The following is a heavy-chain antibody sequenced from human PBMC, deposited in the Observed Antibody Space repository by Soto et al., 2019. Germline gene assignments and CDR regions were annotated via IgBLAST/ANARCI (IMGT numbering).Heavy chain of an antibody. CDR3: AKDLDIVVVPAEDFDY. Sequence: LRLSCAASGFTFSSYGMHWVRQAPGKGLEWVAVISYDGSNKYYADSVRGRFTISRDNSKNTLYLQMNSLRAEDTAVYYCAKDLDIVVVPAEDFDYWGQGTLVTVSS. V-gene: IGHV3-30*18. J-gene: IGHJ4*02. CDR2: ISYDGSNK. CDR1: GFTFSSYG. D-gene: IGHD2-2*03.